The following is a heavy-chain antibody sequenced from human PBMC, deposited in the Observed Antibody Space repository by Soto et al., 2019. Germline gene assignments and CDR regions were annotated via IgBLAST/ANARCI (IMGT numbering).Heavy chain of an antibody. V-gene: IGHV5-51*01. D-gene: IGHD3-22*01. CDR1: GYGYTTYC. Sequence: ESLMVTCTGSGYGYTTYCAGSLRQMPGQGLEWMGIIYPGDSDTRYSPSFQGQVTISADKSISTAYLQWSSLKASDTAMYYCATLADSSCYYYSGAFDIWGQGTTVTGS. CDR2: IYPGDSDT. J-gene: IGHJ3*02. CDR3: ATLADSSCYYYSGAFDI.